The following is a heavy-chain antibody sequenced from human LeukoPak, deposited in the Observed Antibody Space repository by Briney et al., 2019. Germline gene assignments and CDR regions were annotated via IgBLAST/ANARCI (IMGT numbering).Heavy chain of an antibody. CDR3: ARDYDYVWGSYRYRLYAFDI. CDR1: GFTSSDYY. Sequence: GGSLRLSCAASGFTSSDYYMSWIRQAPGKGLEWVSYISSSGSTIYYADSVKGRFTISRDNAKNSLYLQMNSLRAEDTAVYYCARDYDYVWGSYRYRLYAFDIWGQGTMVTVSS. J-gene: IGHJ3*02. CDR2: ISSSGSTI. D-gene: IGHD3-16*02. V-gene: IGHV3-11*01.